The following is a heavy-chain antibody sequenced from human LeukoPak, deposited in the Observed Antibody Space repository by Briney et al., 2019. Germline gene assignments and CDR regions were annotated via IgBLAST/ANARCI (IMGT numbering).Heavy chain of an antibody. CDR3: ARDTKSGYGDYGAFDI. CDR2: IGSRTSYI. CDR1: GFTFSSYN. V-gene: IGHV3-21*01. J-gene: IGHJ3*02. D-gene: IGHD4-17*01. Sequence: PGGCLRLSCAASGFTFSSYNMNWVRQAPGKGLEWVPSIGSRTSYIYLADSMKGRFTISRDDAKNSLYLQMNSLRAEDTAVYYCARDTKSGYGDYGAFDIWGQGTRVTVSS.